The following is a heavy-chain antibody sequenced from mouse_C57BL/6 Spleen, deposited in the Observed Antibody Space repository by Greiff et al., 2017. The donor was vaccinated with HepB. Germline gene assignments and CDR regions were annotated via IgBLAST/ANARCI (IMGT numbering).Heavy chain of an antibody. Sequence: EVKLVESGGGLVQPGGSMKLSCVASGFTFSNYWMNWVRQSPEKGLEWVAQIRLKSDNYATHYAESVKGRFTISRDDSKSSVYLQMNNLRAEDTGIYYCTRSKREYYFDYWGQGTTLTVSS. CDR3: TRSKREYYFDY. D-gene: IGHD2-5*01. CDR1: GFTFSNYW. V-gene: IGHV6-3*01. J-gene: IGHJ2*01. CDR2: IRLKSDNYAT.